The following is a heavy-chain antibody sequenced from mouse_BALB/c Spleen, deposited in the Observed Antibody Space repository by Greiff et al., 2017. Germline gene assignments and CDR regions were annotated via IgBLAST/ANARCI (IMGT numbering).Heavy chain of an antibody. CDR3: ARHALLDYAMDY. CDR2: INSNGGST. V-gene: IGHV5-6-2*01. CDR1: GFTFSSYY. D-gene: IGHD2-10*01. Sequence: EVHLVESGGGLVKLGGSLKLSCAASGFTFSSYYMSWVRQTPEKRLELVAAINSNGGSTYYPDTVKGRFTISRDNAKNTLYLQMSSLKSEDTALYYCARHALLDYAMDYWGQGTSVTVSS. J-gene: IGHJ4*01.